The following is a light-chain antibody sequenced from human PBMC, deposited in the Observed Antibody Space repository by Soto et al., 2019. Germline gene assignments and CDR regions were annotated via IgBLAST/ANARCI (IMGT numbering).Light chain of an antibody. V-gene: IGKV3D-15*01. CDR2: DAY. CDR1: QSIRSN. CDR3: QQYNDWPLYT. Sequence: EIVLTQSPGTLSLSPGERATLSCRASQSIRSNYLAWYQQKPGQAPRLLIYDAYRRAAGIPARFSGSGSETEFSLTISSLQSEDFAVYYCQQYNDWPLYTFGQGTKVDIK. J-gene: IGKJ2*01.